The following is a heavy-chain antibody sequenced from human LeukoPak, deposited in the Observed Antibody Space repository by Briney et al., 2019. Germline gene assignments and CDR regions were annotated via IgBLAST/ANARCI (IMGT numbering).Heavy chain of an antibody. J-gene: IGHJ4*02. Sequence: GGSLRLSCAASGFTFSSYGMHWVRQAPGKGLEWVAVISYDGSNKYYADSVKGRFTISRDNSKNTLYLQMNSLRAEDTAVYYCAKDNHPNYDSSGYEDYWGQGTLVTVSS. CDR3: AKDNHPNYDSSGYEDY. D-gene: IGHD3-22*01. CDR2: ISYDGSNK. V-gene: IGHV3-30*18. CDR1: GFTFSSYG.